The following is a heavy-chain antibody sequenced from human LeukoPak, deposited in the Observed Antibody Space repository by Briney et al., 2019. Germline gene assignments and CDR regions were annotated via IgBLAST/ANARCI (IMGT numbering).Heavy chain of an antibody. J-gene: IGHJ5*02. V-gene: IGHV1-46*01. Sequence: ASVKVSCKASGHTFTTYYVHLVRQAPGQGLEWMGVINPSGDGTNYPQRFQGRITLTRDTSTSTVYMELSSLRSEDTAIYYCAKETPNTGWFDPWGQGTLVTVSS. CDR1: GHTFTTYY. CDR2: INPSGDGT. D-gene: IGHD1-14*01. CDR3: AKETPNTGWFDP.